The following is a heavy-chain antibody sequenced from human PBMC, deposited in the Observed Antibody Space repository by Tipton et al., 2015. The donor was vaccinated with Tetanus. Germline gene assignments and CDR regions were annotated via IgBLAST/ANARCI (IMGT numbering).Heavy chain of an antibody. CDR1: GGSISGGDYV. Sequence: TLSLTCTVSGGSISGGDYVWNWIRQPPGKGLEWIGYIYSSGSISYNPSLKGRFTMSVDTSKNQFSLTLSSVTAADTAVYYCARDQGGGRVVRLNWFDPWGQGILVTVSS. CDR3: ARDQGGGRVVRLNWFDP. D-gene: IGHD6-6*01. J-gene: IGHJ5*02. CDR2: IYSSGSI. V-gene: IGHV4-30-4*01.